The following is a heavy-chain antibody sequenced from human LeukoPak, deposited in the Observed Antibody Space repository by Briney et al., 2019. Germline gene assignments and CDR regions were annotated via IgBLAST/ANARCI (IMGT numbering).Heavy chain of an antibody. V-gene: IGHV3-21*01. CDR1: GFTFDDYG. CDR3: VREGRSISVWCSGGSCYDFDY. J-gene: IGHJ4*02. Sequence: GGSLRLSCAASGFTFDDYGMSWVRQAPGKGLEWVSSISSSKTDIYYADSVRGRFTISRDNVKNSLYLQMNSLRAEDTAVYYCVREGRSISVWCSGGSCYDFDYWGQGTLVTVSS. CDR2: ISSSKTDI. D-gene: IGHD2-15*01.